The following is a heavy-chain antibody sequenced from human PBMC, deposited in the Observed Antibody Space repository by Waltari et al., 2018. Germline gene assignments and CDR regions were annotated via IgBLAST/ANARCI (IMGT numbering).Heavy chain of an antibody. CDR2: IYTSGST. Sequence: QVQLQESGPGLVKPSQTLSLTCTVSGGSISSGRYYWSWIRQPAGKGLEWIGRIYTSGSTNYNPSLKSRVTISVDTSKNQFSLKLSSVTAADTAVYYCARSTGELSLFDYWGQGTLVTVSS. V-gene: IGHV4-61*02. CDR1: GGSISSGRYY. J-gene: IGHJ4*02. D-gene: IGHD7-27*01. CDR3: ARSTGELSLFDY.